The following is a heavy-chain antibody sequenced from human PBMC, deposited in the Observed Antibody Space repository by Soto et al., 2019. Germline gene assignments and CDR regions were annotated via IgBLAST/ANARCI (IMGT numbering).Heavy chain of an antibody. CDR2: IIPVFGTI. CDR1: GGTFNSFG. V-gene: IGHV1-69*01. Sequence: QVHVVQSGAEVKKPGSSVKVPCKAYGGTFNSFGIKWVRQAPGQGLEWVGGIIPVFGTINYAQKFRGRVTITADASTRTSCMELSSLRADDTAVYYCAIQNWGPGGHYFDYWGQGTLVTVSS. J-gene: IGHJ4*02. D-gene: IGHD7-27*01. CDR3: AIQNWGPGGHYFDY.